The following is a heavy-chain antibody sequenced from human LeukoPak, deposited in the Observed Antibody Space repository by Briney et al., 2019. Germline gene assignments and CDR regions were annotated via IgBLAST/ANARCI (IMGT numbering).Heavy chain of an antibody. CDR1: GFTFDDYA. V-gene: IGHV3-9*01. Sequence: PGRSLRLSCAASGFTFDDYAMHWVRQAPGKGLEWVSGISWNSGSIGYADSVKGRFTISRDNAKNSLYLQMNSLRAEDTTLYYCAKGGEWIRLWSPYYYYMDVWGKGTTVTVSS. CDR3: AKGGEWIRLWSPYYYYMDV. CDR2: ISWNSGSI. J-gene: IGHJ6*03. D-gene: IGHD5-18*01.